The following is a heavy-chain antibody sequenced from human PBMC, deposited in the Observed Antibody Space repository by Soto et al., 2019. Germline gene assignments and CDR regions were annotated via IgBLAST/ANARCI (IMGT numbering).Heavy chain of an antibody. CDR3: VRYCSGGGCYSDCGVDV. CDR2: LYVSGST. D-gene: IGHD2-15*01. V-gene: IGHV4-4*07. Sequence: QVQLQESGPGLVKPSETLSLTCTVSGDSISSFYWSWIRQTAGKGLEWIGRLYVSGSTDYNPSLRSRVSMSVDRSRNQFSLELTSVTAADTAVYYCVRYCSGGGCYSDCGVDVWGQGTTVTVSS. CDR1: GDSISSFY. J-gene: IGHJ6*02.